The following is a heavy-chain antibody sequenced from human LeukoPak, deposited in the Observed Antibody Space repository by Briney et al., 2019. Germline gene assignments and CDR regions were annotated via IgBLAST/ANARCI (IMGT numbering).Heavy chain of an antibody. D-gene: IGHD4-23*01. J-gene: IGHJ3*02. CDR2: IDWDDDK. CDR1: EFSLSTSGMC. Sequence: SGPTLVKPTQTLTLTCTFSEFSLSTSGMCVSWIRQPPGKALEWLARIDWDDDKYYSTSLKTRLTISKDTSKNQVVLTITNMDPLDTATYYCARIRRTTVVTAGAFDIWGQGTMVTVSS. CDR3: ARIRRTTVVTAGAFDI. V-gene: IGHV2-70*11.